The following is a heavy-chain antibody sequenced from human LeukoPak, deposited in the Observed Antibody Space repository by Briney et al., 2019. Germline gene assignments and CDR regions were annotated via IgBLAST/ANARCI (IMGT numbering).Heavy chain of an antibody. CDR1: GDSFIRNSYY. Sequence: SETLSLTCTLSGDSFIRNSYYGGWIRHPPGNGLEWIGSIYYSGSNYYNPSLKSRVTISVDTSKNQFSLKVSSVTAADKAVYYCARSSGTGFFDYWGQGTLVTVSS. V-gene: IGHV4-39*01. J-gene: IGHJ4*02. CDR3: ARSSGTGFFDY. D-gene: IGHD3-10*01. CDR2: IYYSGSN.